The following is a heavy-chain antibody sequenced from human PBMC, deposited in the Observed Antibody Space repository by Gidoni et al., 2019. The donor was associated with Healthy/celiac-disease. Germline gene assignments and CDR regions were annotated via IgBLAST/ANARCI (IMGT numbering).Heavy chain of an antibody. Sequence: QVTLKESGPVLVKPTETRTLTCTVAGFSRSNARKGVSWIRQPPGKALEWLAHIFSNDEKSYSTSLKSRLTISKDTSKSQVVLTMTNMDPVDTATYYCARTVYIVATIPVWYFDLWGRGTLVTVSS. CDR2: IFSNDEK. D-gene: IGHD5-12*01. CDR1: GFSRSNARKG. CDR3: ARTVYIVATIPVWYFDL. V-gene: IGHV2-26*01. J-gene: IGHJ2*01.